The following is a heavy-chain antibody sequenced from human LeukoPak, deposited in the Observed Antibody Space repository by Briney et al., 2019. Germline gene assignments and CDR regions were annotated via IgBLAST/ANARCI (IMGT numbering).Heavy chain of an antibody. Sequence: PGGSLRLSCAASGFTFSSYWMSWVRQAPGKGLEWVANIKQDGSEKYYVDSVKGRFTISRDNAKNSLYLQMNSLRAEDTAVYYCARDKWFYYDSSGYSFDYWGQGTLVTVSS. CDR1: GFTFSSYW. J-gene: IGHJ4*02. CDR2: IKQDGSEK. V-gene: IGHV3-7*01. D-gene: IGHD3-22*01. CDR3: ARDKWFYYDSSGYSFDY.